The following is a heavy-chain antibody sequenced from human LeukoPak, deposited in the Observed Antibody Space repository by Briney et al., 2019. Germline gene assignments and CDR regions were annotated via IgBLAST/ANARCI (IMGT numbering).Heavy chain of an antibody. D-gene: IGHD1-26*01. CDR2: IYYSGST. J-gene: IGHJ5*02. Sequence: SETLSLTCTVSGGSISSYYWSWIRQPPGKGLEWIGYIYYSGSTNYNPSLKSRVTISVDTSKNQFSLKLSSVTAADTAAYYCARVESYYVESWFDPWGQGTLVTVSS. CDR3: ARVESYYVESWFDP. CDR1: GGSISSYY. V-gene: IGHV4-59*01.